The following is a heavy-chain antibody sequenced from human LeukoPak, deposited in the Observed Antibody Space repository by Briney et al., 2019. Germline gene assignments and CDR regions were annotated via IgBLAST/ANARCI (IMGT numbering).Heavy chain of an antibody. Sequence: GRSLRLSCAASGFTFSSYDMHWVRQAGGRGLEWVAVISYDGSNKYHAESVKGRFTISRDNSKNTLYLQMNSLRAEDTAVYYWAKLVVNDAFDIWGQGTMATLSS. CDR2: ISYDGSNK. V-gene: IGHV3-30*18. D-gene: IGHD2-15*01. J-gene: IGHJ3*02. CDR1: GFTFSSYD. CDR3: AKLVVNDAFDI.